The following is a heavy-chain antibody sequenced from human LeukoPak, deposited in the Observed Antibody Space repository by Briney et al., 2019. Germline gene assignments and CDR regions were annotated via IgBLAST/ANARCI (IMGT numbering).Heavy chain of an antibody. CDR3: ARGLTYYYDSSGYCFDY. CDR2: IYYSGST. D-gene: IGHD3-22*01. CDR1: GGSISSYY. Sequence: PSETLSLTCTVFGGSISSYYWSWIRQPPGKGLEWIGYIYYSGSTNYNPSLKSRVTISVDTSKNQFSLKLSSVTAADTAVYYCARGLTYYYDSSGYCFDYWGQGTLVTVSS. J-gene: IGHJ4*02. V-gene: IGHV4-59*01.